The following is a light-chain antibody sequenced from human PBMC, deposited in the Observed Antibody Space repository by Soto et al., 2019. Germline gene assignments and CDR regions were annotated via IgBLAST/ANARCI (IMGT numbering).Light chain of an antibody. Sequence: PGYRATLSCRASRIIGHNYLAWYQQKRGQPPRLLIYATSTRATGIPDRFSGSGSVTNFTLTISRLEPEDFAVYYCQQFGISPWTFGQGTKVDIK. V-gene: IGKV3-20*01. J-gene: IGKJ1*01. CDR2: ATS. CDR3: QQFGISPWT. CDR1: RIIGHNY.